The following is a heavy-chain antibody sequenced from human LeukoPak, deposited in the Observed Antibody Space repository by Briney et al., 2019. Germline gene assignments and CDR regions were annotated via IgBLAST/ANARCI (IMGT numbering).Heavy chain of an antibody. D-gene: IGHD3-10*01. V-gene: IGHV3-23*01. CDR2: ISGSGGST. J-gene: IGHJ3*02. CDR3: AKDLWFGELLFPDAFDI. CDR1: GFTFSSYA. Sequence: GGSLRLSCAASGFTFSSYAMSWVRQAPGKGLEWVSAISGSGGSTYYADSVKGRFTISRDNSENTLYLQMNSLRAEDTAVYYCAKDLWFGELLFPDAFDIWGQGTMVTVSS.